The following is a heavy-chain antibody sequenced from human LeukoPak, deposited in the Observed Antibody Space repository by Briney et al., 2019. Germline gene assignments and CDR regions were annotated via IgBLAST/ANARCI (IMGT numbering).Heavy chain of an antibody. D-gene: IGHD5-24*01. CDR2: LRSGGTT. J-gene: IGHJ4*02. CDR3: AREGEKADGYNHGLNR. CDR1: EFTVSRSY. Sequence: GGSLRLSCAATEFTVSRSYMTWVRQAPGKGLEWVSVLRSGGTTEYADTVKGRFTISRDISKNTVYLQMNNLRSEYTAVYFCAREGEKADGYNHGLNRWGQGTLVTVSS. V-gene: IGHV3-53*01.